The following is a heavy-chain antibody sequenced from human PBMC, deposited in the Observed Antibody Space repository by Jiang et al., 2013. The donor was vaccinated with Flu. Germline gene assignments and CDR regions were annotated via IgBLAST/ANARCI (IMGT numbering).Heavy chain of an antibody. V-gene: IGHV7-4-1*02. CDR1: GYSLTSHH. J-gene: IGHJ6*02. CDR3: ARKLRGLYGMDV. D-gene: IGHD3-16*01. Sequence: CKASGYSLTSHHMDWVRQAPGQGLEWMGWINTNTGNPTYAQGFTGRFVFSLDTSVSTAYLQISSLKAEDTAVYYCARKLRGLYGMDVWGQGTTVTVSS. CDR2: INTNTGNP.